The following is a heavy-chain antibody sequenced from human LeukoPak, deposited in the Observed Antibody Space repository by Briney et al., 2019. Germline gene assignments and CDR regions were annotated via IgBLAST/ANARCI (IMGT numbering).Heavy chain of an antibody. CDR1: GGSISSYY. CDR2: IYYSGST. Sequence: SETLSLTCTVSGGSISSYYWSWIRQPPGKGLEWIGYIYYSGSTSYNPSLKSRVTISVDTSKKQFSLKLSSVTAADTAVYYCARRRKIGYCSGGSCSKDNWFDPWGQGTLVTVSS. J-gene: IGHJ5*02. D-gene: IGHD2-15*01. CDR3: ARRRKIGYCSGGSCSKDNWFDP. V-gene: IGHV4-59*12.